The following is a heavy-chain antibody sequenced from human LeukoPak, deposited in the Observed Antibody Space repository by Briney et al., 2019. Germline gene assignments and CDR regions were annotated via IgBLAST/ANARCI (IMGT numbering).Heavy chain of an antibody. V-gene: IGHV1-2*02. CDR1: GYTFTGYY. CDR2: INPKSGGT. CDR3: ASMTYSNKYFDY. J-gene: IGHJ4*02. D-gene: IGHD6-13*01. Sequence: GASVKVSCKASGYTFTGYYIHWVRQAPGQGLEWMAWINPKSGGTNYAQKFQGRVTMTRDTSTRTAYMELSSLRSEDTAVYYCASMTYSNKYFDYWGQGTLVTVSS.